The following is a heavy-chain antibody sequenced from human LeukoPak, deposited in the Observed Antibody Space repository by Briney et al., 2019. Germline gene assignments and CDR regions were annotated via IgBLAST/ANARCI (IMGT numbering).Heavy chain of an antibody. CDR2: MYTSGST. CDR1: GGSISSYY. Sequence: SETLSLTXTVSGGSISSYYWSWIRQSAGKGLEWLGRMYTSGSTNYNPSLKSRVTMSVDTSKNQFSLKLSSVTAADTAVYYCARDRDGSGSYYTQYWYFDLWGRGTLVTVSS. V-gene: IGHV4-4*07. D-gene: IGHD3-10*01. J-gene: IGHJ2*01. CDR3: ARDRDGSGSYYTQYWYFDL.